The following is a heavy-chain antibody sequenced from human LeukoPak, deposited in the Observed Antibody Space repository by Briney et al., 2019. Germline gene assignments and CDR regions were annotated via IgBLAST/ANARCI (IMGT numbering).Heavy chain of an antibody. V-gene: IGHV4-59*01. D-gene: IGHD2-15*01. CDR2: IYYSGST. CDR1: GGSISSYY. CDR3: ATVVAATGAFDI. Sequence: SETLSLTCTVSGGSISSYYWSWIRQPPGKGLEWIGYIYYSGSTNYNPSLKSRVTISVDTSKNQFPLKLSSVTAADTAVYYCATVVAATGAFDIWGQGTMVTVSS. J-gene: IGHJ3*02.